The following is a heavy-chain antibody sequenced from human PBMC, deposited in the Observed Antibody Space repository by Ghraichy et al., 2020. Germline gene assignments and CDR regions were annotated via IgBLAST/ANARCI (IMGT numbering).Heavy chain of an antibody. CDR2: VSPNNGNT. Sequence: ASVKVSCKASGYSFSTYGISWVRQAPGQGLEWLGWVSPNNGNTNYAPKIQDRVTMTTDTSTSTAYMELTSLRSDDTAMYFCARDRGTIATAGNFDWWGQGTLVTVSS. V-gene: IGHV1-18*01. J-gene: IGHJ4*02. CDR1: GYSFSTYG. D-gene: IGHD6-13*01. CDR3: ARDRGTIATAGNFDW.